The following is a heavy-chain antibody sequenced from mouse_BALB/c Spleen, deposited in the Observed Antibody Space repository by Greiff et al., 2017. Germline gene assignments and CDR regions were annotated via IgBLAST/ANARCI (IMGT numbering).Heavy chain of an antibody. CDR2: ISDGGSYT. Sequence: DVKLVESGGGLVKPGGSLKLSCAASGFTFSDYYMYWVRQTPEKRLEWVATISDGGSYTYYPDSVKGRFTISRDNAKNNLYLQMSSLKSEDTAMYYCARDYGYPYYAMDYWGQGTSVTVSS. J-gene: IGHJ4*01. CDR3: ARDYGYPYYAMDY. CDR1: GFTFSDYY. D-gene: IGHD2-2*01. V-gene: IGHV5-4*02.